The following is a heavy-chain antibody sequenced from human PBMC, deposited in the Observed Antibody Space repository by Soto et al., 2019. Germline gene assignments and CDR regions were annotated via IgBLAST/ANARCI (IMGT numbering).Heavy chain of an antibody. Sequence: EVQLLESGGGFVQPGESLRLSCAASGFTFSLSAMSWVRQAPGRGLDWVSSLSGGSTTDYADSVKGRFTISRDNSKNTVHLQMNSLRAEDTAVYYCAKGPEYDILTGCDYWGQGALVTVSS. CDR3: AKGPEYDILTGCDY. J-gene: IGHJ4*02. D-gene: IGHD3-9*01. CDR2: LSGGSTT. CDR1: GFTFSLSA. V-gene: IGHV3-23*01.